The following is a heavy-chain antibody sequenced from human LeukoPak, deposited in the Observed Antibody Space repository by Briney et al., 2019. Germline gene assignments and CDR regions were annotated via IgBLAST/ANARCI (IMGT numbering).Heavy chain of an antibody. Sequence: GGSLRLSCAASGFDFSAYWLSWVRQAPGKGLEWASIIYIAGTTHYADSVKGRFTISRDNSINTVYLQMNSLRAEDTAVYYCARDSNSHYYFDYWGQGTLVTVSS. CDR2: IYIAGTT. D-gene: IGHD2-2*01. CDR3: ARDSNSHYYFDY. CDR1: GFDFSAYW. J-gene: IGHJ4*02. V-gene: IGHV3-53*01.